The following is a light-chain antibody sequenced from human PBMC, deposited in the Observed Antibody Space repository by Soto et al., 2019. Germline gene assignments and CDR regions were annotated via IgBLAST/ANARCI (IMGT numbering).Light chain of an antibody. CDR3: AAWDDSLSGYV. CDR2: RNN. Sequence: PSASGTPGQRVTISCSGSSSNIGSNYVYWYQQLPGTAPKLLIYRNNQRPSGVPDRFSGSKPGTSASLAISGLRSEDEADYYCAAWDDSLSGYVFVTGTKVTVL. CDR1: SSNIGSNY. V-gene: IGLV1-47*01. J-gene: IGLJ1*01.